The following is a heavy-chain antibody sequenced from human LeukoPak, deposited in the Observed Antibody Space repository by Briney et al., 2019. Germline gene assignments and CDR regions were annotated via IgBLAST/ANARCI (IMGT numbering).Heavy chain of an antibody. CDR3: ARGSGYDCRY. CDR2: ISSSSSYI. CDR1: GFTFNSYW. V-gene: IGHV3-21*01. D-gene: IGHD5-12*01. J-gene: IGHJ4*02. Sequence: GGSLRLSCAASGFTFNSYWMSWLRQAPGKGLEWVSSISSSSSYIYYADSVKGRFTISRDNAKNSLYLQMNSLRAEDTAVYYCARGSGYDCRYWGQGTLVTVSS.